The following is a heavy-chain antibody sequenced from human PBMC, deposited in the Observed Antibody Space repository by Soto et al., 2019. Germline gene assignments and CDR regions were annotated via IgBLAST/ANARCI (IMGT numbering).Heavy chain of an antibody. Sequence: PSEFTASSYAMSWVRQAPGKGLGWVSAISGSGGSTYYADSVKGRFTISRDNSKNTLYLQMNSLRAEDTAVYYCARNGDSSDYRGWFDP. CDR1: EFTASSYA. V-gene: IGHV3-23*01. CDR2: ISGSGGST. J-gene: IGHJ5*02. CDR3: ARNGDSSDYRGWFDP. D-gene: IGHD3-22*01.